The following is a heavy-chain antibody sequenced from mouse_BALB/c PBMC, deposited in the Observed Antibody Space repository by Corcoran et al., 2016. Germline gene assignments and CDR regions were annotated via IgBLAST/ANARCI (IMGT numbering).Heavy chain of an antibody. CDR3: GRCRDYYGSSSFAY. D-gene: IGHD1-1*01. CDR2: IFPGDGST. Sequence: QVQLQQSGAELVKPGASVKLSCKASGYTFTSYDINWVRQRPEQGLEWIGWIFPGDGSTKYNEKFKGKATRTTDKSSSTAYMQLSRMTSEDSAVYFCGRCRDYYGSSSFAYWGQGTLVTVSA. V-gene: IGHV1-85*01. CDR1: GYTFTSYD. J-gene: IGHJ3*01.